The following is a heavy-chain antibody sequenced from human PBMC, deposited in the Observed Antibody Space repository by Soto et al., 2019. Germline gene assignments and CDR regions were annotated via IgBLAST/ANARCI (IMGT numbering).Heavy chain of an antibody. CDR3: AREELGYCSGGSCYNHFDY. D-gene: IGHD2-15*01. V-gene: IGHV4-31*03. CDR2: IYSSGST. Sequence: QVQLQESGPGLVKPSQTLSLTCTVSGGSISSGGYYWSWIRQHPGKGLEWIGYIYSSGSTYYNPSLKSRVTMSGDTSKNQFSLKLSSVAAADTAVYYCAREELGYCSGGSCYNHFDYLGQGTLVTVSS. J-gene: IGHJ4*02. CDR1: GGSISSGGYY.